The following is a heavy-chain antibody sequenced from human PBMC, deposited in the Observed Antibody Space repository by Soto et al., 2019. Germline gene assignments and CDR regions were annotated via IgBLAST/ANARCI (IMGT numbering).Heavy chain of an antibody. D-gene: IGHD1-1*01. Sequence: QVQLQESGPGLVKPSGTLSLTCAVSGGSISTSNWWRWFRQPPGKGLEWIGEVYHSGSTNYNPYLQSRVAMTVEKSKNQFTQKLNSVTAADTALYYCAMTTTSGTRFDYWGQGSLATVSS. CDR2: VYHSGST. CDR3: AMTTTSGTRFDY. CDR1: GGSISTSNW. J-gene: IGHJ4*02. V-gene: IGHV4-4*02.